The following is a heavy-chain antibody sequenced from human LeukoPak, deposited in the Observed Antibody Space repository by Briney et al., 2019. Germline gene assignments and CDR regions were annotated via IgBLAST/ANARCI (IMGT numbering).Heavy chain of an antibody. CDR2: INLSAGTT. J-gene: IGHJ4*02. Sequence: ASVKVSCKASGYTFTGYYMHWVRQAPGQGLEWMGVINLSAGTTNYAQKFQGRLTMTRDMSTSTVYMELSSLRSEDTAVYYCARSVGATRIDYWGQGTLVTVSS. D-gene: IGHD1-26*01. CDR1: GYTFTGYY. V-gene: IGHV1-46*01. CDR3: ARSVGATRIDY.